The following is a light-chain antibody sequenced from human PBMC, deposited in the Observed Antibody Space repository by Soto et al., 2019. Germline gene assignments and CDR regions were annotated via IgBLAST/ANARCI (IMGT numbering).Light chain of an antibody. CDR1: HSDIGAGYG. CDR3: QSYDSSLSASVV. Sequence: QSVLTQPPSVTGAPGQRVTISCTGSHSDIGAGYGVHWYQQFPHSAPKLLIYDTTNRPSGVPDRFSGSRSGTSASLAITGLQAEDEADYYCQSYDSSLSASVVFGGGTKVTVL. CDR2: DTT. V-gene: IGLV1-40*01. J-gene: IGLJ2*01.